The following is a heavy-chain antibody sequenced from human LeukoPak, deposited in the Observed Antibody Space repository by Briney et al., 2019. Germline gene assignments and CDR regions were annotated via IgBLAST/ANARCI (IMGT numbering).Heavy chain of an antibody. D-gene: IGHD6-13*01. J-gene: IGHJ4*02. V-gene: IGHV1-18*01. CDR1: GYSFTSYG. CDR2: ISAYNSNT. CDR3: ARAAGGGYFDF. Sequence: ASVKVSCKASGYSFTSYGISWVRQAPGQGLEWMGWISAYNSNTNYAQNLQGRVTMTTDTSTSTVYLDLRSLRSDDTAVYYCARAAGGGYFDFWGQGTLATVSS.